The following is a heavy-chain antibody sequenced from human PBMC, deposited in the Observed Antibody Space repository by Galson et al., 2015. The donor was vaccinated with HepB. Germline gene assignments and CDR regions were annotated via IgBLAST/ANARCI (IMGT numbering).Heavy chain of an antibody. D-gene: IGHD2-2*01. CDR1: GFTFGSYD. Sequence: SLRLSCAASGFTFGSYDMHWVRQAPGKGLDWVSGIRSAGFSGDPYYPASVKGRSTISRDNAKNSLFLQMNSLRAEDTAVYYCARGSYASDGPVAWGQGTLVTVSS. V-gene: IGHV3-13*05. CDR3: ARGSYASDGPVA. J-gene: IGHJ5*02. CDR2: IRSAGFSGDP.